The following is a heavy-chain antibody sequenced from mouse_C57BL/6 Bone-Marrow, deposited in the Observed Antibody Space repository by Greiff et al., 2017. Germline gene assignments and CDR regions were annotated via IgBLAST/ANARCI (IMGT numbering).Heavy chain of an antibody. CDR3: ARNDGFDY. V-gene: IGHV1-76*01. CDR1: GYTFTDSY. D-gene: IGHD2-3*01. J-gene: IGHJ2*01. Sequence: VQLQQSGAELVRPGASVKLSCKASGYTFTDSYINWVKQRPGQGLEWIARIYTGSGNTYYNEQFKGHATLTAEQSSSTAYMQISSLTSEDSAVYFCARNDGFDYGCQGTTLTVSS. CDR2: IYTGSGNT.